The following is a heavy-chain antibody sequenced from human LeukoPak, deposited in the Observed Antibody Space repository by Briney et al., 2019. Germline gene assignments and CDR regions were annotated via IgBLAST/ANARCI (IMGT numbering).Heavy chain of an antibody. D-gene: IGHD6-6*01. CDR2: ISYDGSNK. J-gene: IGHJ6*02. CDR3: ARGRSRERAYGMDV. CDR1: GFTFNSYG. Sequence: PGGSLRLSCAASGFTFNSYGMHWVRQAPGKGLEWVAVISYDGSNKYYADFVKGRFTFSRDNSKNTVHLQMNSLGAEDTAVYYCARGRSRERAYGMDVWGPGTTVTVSS. V-gene: IGHV3-30*03.